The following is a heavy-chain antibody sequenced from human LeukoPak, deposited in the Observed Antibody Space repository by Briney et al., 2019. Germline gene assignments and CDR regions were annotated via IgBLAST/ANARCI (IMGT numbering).Heavy chain of an antibody. Sequence: GAAVKVSCKASGGTFSSYASSWVRQAPGQGLQWMGGIIPIFGTANYAQKFQGRVTITTDESTSTAYMALSSLRSEDTAVYYCARSGDYGGNLVYDYWGQGTLVTVSS. CDR1: GGTFSSYA. D-gene: IGHD4-23*01. CDR3: ARSGDYGGNLVYDY. J-gene: IGHJ4*02. V-gene: IGHV1-69*05. CDR2: IIPIFGTA.